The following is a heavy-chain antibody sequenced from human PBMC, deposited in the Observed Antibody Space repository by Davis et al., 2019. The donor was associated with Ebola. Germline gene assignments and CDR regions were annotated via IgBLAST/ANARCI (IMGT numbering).Heavy chain of an antibody. Sequence: GESLKISCAASGFTFSSYGMHWVRQAPGKGLEWVAVIWYDGSKKYYEDSVKGRFTISRDNSKNTLYLQMNSLRAEDTAVYYCARDIGGTPDYWGQGTLVTVSS. CDR3: ARDIGGTPDY. CDR2: IWYDGSKK. J-gene: IGHJ4*02. V-gene: IGHV3-33*01. D-gene: IGHD4-23*01. CDR1: GFTFSSYG.